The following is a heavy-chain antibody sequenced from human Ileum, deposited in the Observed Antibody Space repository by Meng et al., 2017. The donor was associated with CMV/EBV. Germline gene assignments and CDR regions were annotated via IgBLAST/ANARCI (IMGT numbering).Heavy chain of an antibody. CDR3: ARGSSSWAFDY. D-gene: IGHD2-2*01. Sequence: GQRQGSGPGLVKTSETLSLTCTVSGGSISGYYWSWIRQPATKGLEWIGRVYSSGSTDYNPSLQSRVTMSVDTSKNQFSLKLSSVTAADTAVYYCARGSSSWAFDYWGQGTLVTVSS. CDR1: GGSISGYY. CDR2: VYSSGST. V-gene: IGHV4-4*07. J-gene: IGHJ4*02.